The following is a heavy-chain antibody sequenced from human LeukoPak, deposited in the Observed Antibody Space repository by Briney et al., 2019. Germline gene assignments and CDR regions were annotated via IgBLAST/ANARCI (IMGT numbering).Heavy chain of an antibody. J-gene: IGHJ4*02. V-gene: IGHV1-2*02. CDR3: ARDLVFGYSAYDLIL. D-gene: IGHD5-12*01. Sequence: ASVKVSCKASGYSFTGYYMHWVRQAPGQGLEWMGWINPQSGGTSYGQKFQGRVTMTRDTSISTTYMELSRLTSDDTAVYYCARDLVFGYSAYDLILWGQGTLVTVSS. CDR1: GYSFTGYY. CDR2: INPQSGGT.